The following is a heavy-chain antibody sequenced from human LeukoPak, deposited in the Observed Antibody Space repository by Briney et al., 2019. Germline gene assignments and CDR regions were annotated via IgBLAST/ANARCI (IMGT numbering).Heavy chain of an antibody. Sequence: SSETLSLTCTVSGDSISSYYWSWIRQPPGKGLEWIGYIYYSGNTNYNPSLKSRVTISVDTPKNQFYSVTAADTAVYYCARHDGSAYNLDYWGQGTLVTASS. CDR1: GDSISSYY. J-gene: IGHJ4*02. CDR2: IYYSGNT. V-gene: IGHV4-59*08. D-gene: IGHD3-22*01. CDR3: ARHDGSAYNLDY.